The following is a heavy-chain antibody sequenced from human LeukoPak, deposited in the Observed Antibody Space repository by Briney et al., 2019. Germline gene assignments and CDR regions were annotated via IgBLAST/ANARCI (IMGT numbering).Heavy chain of an antibody. CDR3: ARGYYYGSGSYYNPPGGYYYYMDV. CDR1: GGTFSSYA. J-gene: IGHJ6*03. D-gene: IGHD3-10*01. V-gene: IGHV1-69*01. Sequence: SVKVSCTASGGTFSSYAISWVRQAPGQGLEWMGGIIPIFGTANYAQKFQGRVTITADESTSTAYMELSSLRSEDTAVYYCARGYYYGSGSYYNPPGGYYYYMDVWGKGTTVTVSS. CDR2: IIPIFGTA.